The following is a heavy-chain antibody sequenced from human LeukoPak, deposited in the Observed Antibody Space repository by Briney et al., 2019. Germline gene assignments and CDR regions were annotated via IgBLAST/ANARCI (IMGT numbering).Heavy chain of an antibody. J-gene: IGHJ4*02. V-gene: IGHV3-23*01. D-gene: IGHD2-15*01. CDR3: AKDRGGGNLDFDY. CDR1: GFTFSSYA. Sequence: GSLRLSCAASGFTFSSYAMTWVRQAPGKGLEWVSVISGSGGRTYYADSVKDRFTISRDNSKNTLYLQMSSLRAEDTAVYYCAKDRGGGNLDFDYWGQGTLVTVSS. CDR2: ISGSGGRT.